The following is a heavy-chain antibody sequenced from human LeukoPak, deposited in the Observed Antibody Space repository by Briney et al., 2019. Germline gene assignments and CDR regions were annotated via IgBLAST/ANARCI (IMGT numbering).Heavy chain of an antibody. CDR2: IYDSGST. J-gene: IGHJ4*02. CDR1: GGSISNYY. V-gene: IGHV4-59*01. D-gene: IGHD2-2*01. Sequence: PSETLSLTCTVSGGSISNYYWSWIRQPPGKGLEWIGYIYDSGSTNYNPSLKRRVTISVDTSKNQFSLKLSSVTAADTAVYYCAGHCSSSSCYGLDYWGQGTLVTVSS. CDR3: AGHCSSSSCYGLDY.